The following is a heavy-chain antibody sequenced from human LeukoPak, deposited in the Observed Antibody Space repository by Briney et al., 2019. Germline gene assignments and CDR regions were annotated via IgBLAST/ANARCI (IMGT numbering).Heavy chain of an antibody. D-gene: IGHD4-11*01. CDR1: GGSFSGYY. J-gene: IGHJ6*02. V-gene: IGHV4-34*01. CDR3: ARVGGSNFYNYGMDV. Sequence: SETLSLTCAVYGGSFSGYYWSWIRQPPGKGLEWIGEINHSGSTNYNPSLKSRVTMSVVTSKNQFSLRLTSVTAADTATYYCARVGGSNFYNYGMDVWGQGTTVIVSS. CDR2: INHSGST.